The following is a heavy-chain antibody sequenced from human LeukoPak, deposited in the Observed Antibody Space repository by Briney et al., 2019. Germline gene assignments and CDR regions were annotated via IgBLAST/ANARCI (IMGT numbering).Heavy chain of an antibody. Sequence: GGSLRLSCAASGFTFDDYAMHWVWQAPGKGLEWVSGISWNSGSIGYADSVKGRFTISRDNAKKSLFLQMNSLRAEDTALYYCAKGSTGSFLTDYWGQGTLVTVSS. V-gene: IGHV3-9*01. CDR2: ISWNSGSI. CDR1: GFTFDDYA. D-gene: IGHD1-26*01. J-gene: IGHJ4*02. CDR3: AKGSTGSFLTDY.